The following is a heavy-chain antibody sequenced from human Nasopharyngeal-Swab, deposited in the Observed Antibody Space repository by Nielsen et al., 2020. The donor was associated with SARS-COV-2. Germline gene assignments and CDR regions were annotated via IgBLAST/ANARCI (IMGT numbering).Heavy chain of an antibody. J-gene: IGHJ6*03. V-gene: IGHV4-59*08. Sequence: SETLSLTCTGSGGSISSYYWSWIRQPPGKGLEWIGYIYYSGSTNYNPSLKRRVTISVDTSKNQFSLKLSSVTAADTAVYYCARLVAAPYYYYMDVWGKGTTVTVSS. D-gene: IGHD6-13*01. CDR2: IYYSGST. CDR3: ARLVAAPYYYYMDV. CDR1: GGSISSYY.